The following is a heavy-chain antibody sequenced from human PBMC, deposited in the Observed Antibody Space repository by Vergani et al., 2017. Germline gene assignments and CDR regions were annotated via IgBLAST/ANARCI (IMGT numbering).Heavy chain of an antibody. Sequence: QVQLVQSGAEVKKPGSSVKVSCKASGGTFSSYTISWVRQAPGQGLEWMGRIIPILGIANYAQKFQGRVTITADKSTSTAYMELSSLRSEDTAVYYCARSTRGGEIDYYYYGMDVWGQGTTVTVSS. CDR1: GGTFSSYT. D-gene: IGHD4-17*01. CDR3: ARSTRGGEIDYYYYGMDV. V-gene: IGHV1-69*02. J-gene: IGHJ6*02. CDR2: IIPILGIA.